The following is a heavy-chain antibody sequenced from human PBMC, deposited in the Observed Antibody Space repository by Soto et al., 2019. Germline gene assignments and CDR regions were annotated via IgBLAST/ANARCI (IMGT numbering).Heavy chain of an antibody. Sequence: QVQLVQSGAEVKKPGASVKVSCKASGYTFTGYYMHWVRQAPGQGLEWMGWINPNSGGTNYAQKFQGWVTMTRDTSISTAYMELSRLRSDDTAVYYCARAAPDSIVVVPAAILDFYYMDVWGKGTTVTVSS. CDR3: ARAAPDSIVVVPAAILDFYYMDV. V-gene: IGHV1-2*04. CDR2: INPNSGGT. D-gene: IGHD2-2*01. J-gene: IGHJ6*03. CDR1: GYTFTGYY.